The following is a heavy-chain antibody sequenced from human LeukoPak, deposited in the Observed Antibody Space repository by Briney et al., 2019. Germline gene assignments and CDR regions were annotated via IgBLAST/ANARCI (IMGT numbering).Heavy chain of an antibody. Sequence: PSETLSLTCTVSAYSISSGYYWGWIRQPPGKGLEWIGSIYRSGSTYYTPSLKSRVTISVDTSKNHFSLNLSSVTAADTAVYYCARGSEYGYVDYWGQGTLVTVSS. J-gene: IGHJ4*02. D-gene: IGHD3-10*01. CDR3: ARGSEYGYVDY. CDR1: AYSISSGYY. CDR2: IYRSGST. V-gene: IGHV4-38-2*02.